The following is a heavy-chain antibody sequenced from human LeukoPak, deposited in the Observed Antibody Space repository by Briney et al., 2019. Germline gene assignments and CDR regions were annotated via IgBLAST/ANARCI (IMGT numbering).Heavy chain of an antibody. D-gene: IGHD6-13*01. Sequence: PGGSLRLSCGASGFTFSNYAMSWVRQAPGKGLEWVSTSSGNGGSTYYGDSVKGRFTISRDNVKNTLHLQMNSLRAEDTAVYYCAKPPGSSWFDYYYYYMDVWGKGTTVTISS. CDR3: AKPPGSSWFDYYYYYMDV. CDR1: GFTFSNYA. CDR2: SSGNGGST. J-gene: IGHJ6*03. V-gene: IGHV3-23*01.